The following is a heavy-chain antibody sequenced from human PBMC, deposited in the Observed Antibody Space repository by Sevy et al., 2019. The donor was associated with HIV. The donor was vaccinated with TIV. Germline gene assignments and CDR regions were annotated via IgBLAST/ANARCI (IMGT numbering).Heavy chain of an antibody. J-gene: IGHJ6*02. CDR3: TRSGGYSDYGMDV. Sequence: GGSLRLSCAASGFTFITYDMHWVRHVTGKGLEWVSGVGPAGDTFYPGSVKGRFTISRENAKNSVYLQMNNLRAGDTAVYYCTRSGGYSDYGMDVWGQGTTVTVSS. D-gene: IGHD5-12*01. CDR1: GFTFITYD. CDR2: VGPAGDT. V-gene: IGHV3-13*01.